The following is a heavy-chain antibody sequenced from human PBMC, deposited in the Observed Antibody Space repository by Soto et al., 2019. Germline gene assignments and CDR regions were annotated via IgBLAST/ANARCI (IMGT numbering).Heavy chain of an antibody. Sequence: ESLKISCKGSGYSFTRYLISWGGQMPGEGLEWMGGIDPSDSYTNYSPSFQGHVTISADKSISTAYLQWSSLKASDTAMYYCAREGRYCSSTSCPESIYYYYGMDVWGQGTTVTDPS. CDR3: AREGRYCSSTSCPESIYYYYGMDV. J-gene: IGHJ6*02. CDR2: IDPSDSYT. V-gene: IGHV5-10-1*01. CDR1: GYSFTRYL. D-gene: IGHD2-2*01.